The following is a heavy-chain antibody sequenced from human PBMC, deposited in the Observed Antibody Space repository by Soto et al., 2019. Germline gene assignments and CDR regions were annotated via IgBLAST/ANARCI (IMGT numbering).Heavy chain of an antibody. CDR3: AHCPYVLWGMDV. CDR1: GGSISSYY. Sequence: PSETLSLTCTVSGGSISSYYWSWIRQPPGKGLEWIGYIYYSGSTNYNPSLKSRVTISVDTSKNQFSLKLSSVTAADTAVYYCAHCPYVLWGMDVWGQGTTVTVSS. CDR2: IYYSGST. D-gene: IGHD3-16*01. V-gene: IGHV4-59*01. J-gene: IGHJ6*02.